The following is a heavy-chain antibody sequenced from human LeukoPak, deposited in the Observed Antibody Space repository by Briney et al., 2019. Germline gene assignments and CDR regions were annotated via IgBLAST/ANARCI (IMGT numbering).Heavy chain of an antibody. CDR2: VYHSGIT. V-gene: IGHV4-39*07. J-gene: IGHJ4*02. CDR1: GGSITNTNYY. Sequence: SETLSLTCTVSGGSITNTNYYWAWIRQPPGEGLEWIGSVYHSGITYYTPSLKSRVSISVDTSKNQFSLKVTSVTAADTAVYYCAREWQYQFDYWGQGSLVTASS. CDR3: AREWQYQFDY. D-gene: IGHD4-11*01.